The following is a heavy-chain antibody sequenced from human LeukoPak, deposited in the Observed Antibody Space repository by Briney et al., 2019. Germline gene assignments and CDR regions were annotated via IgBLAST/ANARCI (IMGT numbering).Heavy chain of an antibody. J-gene: IGHJ3*02. CDR2: IYHSGST. V-gene: IGHV4-30-2*01. D-gene: IGHD4-17*01. CDR3: AREDYGDIRAFDI. CDR1: GGSISSGGYS. Sequence: TSETLSLTCAVSGGSISSGGYSWSWIRQPPGKGLEWIGYIYHSGSTYYNPSLKSRVTISVDRSKNQFSLKLSSVTAADTAVYYCAREDYGDIRAFDIWGQGTMVTVSS.